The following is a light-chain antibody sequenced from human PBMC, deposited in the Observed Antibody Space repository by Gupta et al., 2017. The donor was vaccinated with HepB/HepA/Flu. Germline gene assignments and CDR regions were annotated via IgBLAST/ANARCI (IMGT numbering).Light chain of an antibody. J-gene: IGKJ4*01. CDR3: QQRNNRPPLT. V-gene: IGKV3-11*01. CDR2: DAS. Sequence: EIVLTQSPAILSLSPGERATLSCRASQSVSNYLAWYQQHPGQAPRLLIYDASSRATDIPARFSGNGSGTDFTLTISSLEPEDFAVYYCQQRNNRPPLTFGGGTKIETK. CDR1: QSVSNY.